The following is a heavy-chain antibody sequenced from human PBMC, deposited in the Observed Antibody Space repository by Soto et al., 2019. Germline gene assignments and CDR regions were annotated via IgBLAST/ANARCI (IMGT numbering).Heavy chain of an antibody. Sequence: ASVKVSCKASGGTFSSYAISWVRQAPGQGLEWMGGIIPIFGTANYAQKFQGRVTITADESTSTAYMELSSLRSEDTAVYYCARREDYDFWSGYSQNYYYGMDVWGQGTTVTVSS. CDR2: IIPIFGTA. CDR3: ARREDYDFWSGYSQNYYYGMDV. V-gene: IGHV1-69*13. D-gene: IGHD3-3*01. J-gene: IGHJ6*02. CDR1: GGTFSSYA.